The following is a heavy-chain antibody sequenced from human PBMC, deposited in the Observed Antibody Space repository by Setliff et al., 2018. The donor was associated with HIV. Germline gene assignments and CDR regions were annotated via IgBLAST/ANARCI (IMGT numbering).Heavy chain of an antibody. D-gene: IGHD3-22*01. CDR1: GGSISTSNYY. Sequence: PSETLSLTCTVSGGSISTSNYYWGWVRQPPGKGLVWVGNVDYTGSTYYNPSLKSRVTISVDTSKNQFSLRLNSVTAADTAVYYCARGGYYDSSGYYPFQHWGQGTLVTVSS. CDR2: VDYTGST. V-gene: IGHV4-39*07. CDR3: ARGGYYDSSGYYPFQH. J-gene: IGHJ1*01.